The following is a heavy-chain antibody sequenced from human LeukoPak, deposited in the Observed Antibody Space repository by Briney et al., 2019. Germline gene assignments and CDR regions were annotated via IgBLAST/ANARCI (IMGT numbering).Heavy chain of an antibody. CDR1: GFTFSSYG. D-gene: IGHD3-22*01. CDR3: AKEHDSSGYTYDY. CDR2: IRYDGSNK. J-gene: IGHJ4*02. V-gene: IGHV3-30*02. Sequence: PGGSLRLSCAASGFTFSSYGMHWVRQAPGKGLEWVAFIRYDGSNKYYADSVKGRFTISRDNSKNTLYLQMNSLRAEDTAVYYCAKEHDSSGYTYDYWGQGTLVTVSS.